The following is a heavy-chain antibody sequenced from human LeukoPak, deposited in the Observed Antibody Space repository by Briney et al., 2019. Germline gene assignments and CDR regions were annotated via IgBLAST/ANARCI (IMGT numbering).Heavy chain of an antibody. V-gene: IGHV1-18*01. CDR1: GYTFTSYG. CDR3: ARTTVTTYYYYYGMDV. J-gene: IGHJ6*02. CDR2: ISAYNGNT. D-gene: IGHD4-11*01. Sequence: ASVKVSCKASGYTFTSYGISWVRQAPGQGLEWMGWISAYNGNTNYAQKLQGRVTMTTDTSTSTAYMELRSLRSDDTAVYYCARTTVTTYYYYYGMDVWGQGTTVTVSS.